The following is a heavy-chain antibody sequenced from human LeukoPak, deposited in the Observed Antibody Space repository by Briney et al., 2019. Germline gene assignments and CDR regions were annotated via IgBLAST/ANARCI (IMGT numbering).Heavy chain of an antibody. J-gene: IGHJ6*03. CDR2: IYYTGTT. CDR1: GYSISSGYY. CDR3: ARSYLGEYYHYYMDV. Sequence: PSETLSLTCTVSGYSISSGYYWGWIRQPPGKGLEWIGYIYYTGTTNHNPSLKSRVTMAVDTSKNQFSLNLSSVTAADTAVYYCARSYLGEYYHYYMDVWGKGTTVTVSS. D-gene: IGHD3-16*01. V-gene: IGHV4-61*01.